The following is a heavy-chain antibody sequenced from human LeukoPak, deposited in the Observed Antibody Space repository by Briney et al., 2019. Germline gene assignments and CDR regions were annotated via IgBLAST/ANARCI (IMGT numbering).Heavy chain of an antibody. CDR1: GFTFSSYG. J-gene: IGHJ4*02. CDR3: ARDTYYYDSSGYYANLFDY. CDR2: IQYDGSNQ. Sequence: GGSLRLSCAASGFTFSSYGMHWVRQAPGKGLEWVAYIQYDGSNQQYADSVKGRFSISRDRSKNIPYLQMNSLRAEDTAVYYCARDTYYYDSSGYYANLFDYWGQGTLVTVSS. D-gene: IGHD3-22*01. V-gene: IGHV3-30*02.